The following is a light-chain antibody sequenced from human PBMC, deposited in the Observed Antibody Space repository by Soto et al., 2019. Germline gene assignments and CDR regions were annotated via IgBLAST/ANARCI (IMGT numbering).Light chain of an antibody. V-gene: IGKV3-20*01. CDR2: GAS. Sequence: EIVLTQSPGTLPLSPGERATLSCRASQSVSSSYLAWYQQKPGQAPRLLIYGASSRATGIPDRFSGSGSGTDFTLTISRLEPEDFAVYYCQQYGSSPQGTFGQGTKVEIK. CDR3: QQYGSSPQGT. CDR1: QSVSSSY. J-gene: IGKJ1*01.